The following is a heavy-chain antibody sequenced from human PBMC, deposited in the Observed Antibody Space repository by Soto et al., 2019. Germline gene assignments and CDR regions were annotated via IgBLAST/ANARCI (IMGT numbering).Heavy chain of an antibody. CDR2: ISGSGGST. CDR1: GGTFSSYA. V-gene: IGHV3-23*01. J-gene: IGHJ4*02. CDR3: ACIAVAGNYFDY. Sequence: SCKASGGTFSSYAMSWVRQAPGKGLEWVSAISGSGGSTYYADSVKGRFTISRDNSKNTLYLQMNSLRAEDTAVYYCACIAVAGNYFDYWGQGTLVTVSS. D-gene: IGHD6-19*01.